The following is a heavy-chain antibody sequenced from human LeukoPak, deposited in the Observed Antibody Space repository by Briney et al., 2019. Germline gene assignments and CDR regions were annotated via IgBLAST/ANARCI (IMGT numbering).Heavy chain of an antibody. J-gene: IGHJ4*02. D-gene: IGHD6-13*01. CDR3: VRAQGSSWLNALFDY. CDR2: INSDESIT. CDR1: GVTFSSYW. Sequence: GGSLRLSCAASGVTFSSYWMHWVRQAPGKGLGWVSRINSDESITTYVDSVKGRFTISRDNAKNTLYLQMNSLRADDTALYCCVRAQGSSWLNALFDYWGQGTLVTVSS. V-gene: IGHV3-74*01.